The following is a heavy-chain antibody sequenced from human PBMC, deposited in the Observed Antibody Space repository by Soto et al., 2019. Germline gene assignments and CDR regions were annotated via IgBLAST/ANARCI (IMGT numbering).Heavy chain of an antibody. CDR1: GLTFGDHY. V-gene: IGHV3-72*01. CDR2: IGNKANSYIT. CDR3: ARDGSGGAGGWFLDN. D-gene: IGHD1-26*01. J-gene: IGHJ4*02. Sequence: EVQLVESGGGLVQPGGSLRLSCAASGLTFGDHYMDWVRQAPGKGLEWVCRIGNKANSYITECAASLKGRFGISRDDSKNSLYLQMNSLKTEDTAVYYCARDGSGGAGGWFLDNWGQGTLVTVSS.